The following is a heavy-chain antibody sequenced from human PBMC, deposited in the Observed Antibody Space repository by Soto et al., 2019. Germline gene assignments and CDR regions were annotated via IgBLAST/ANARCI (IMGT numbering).Heavy chain of an antibody. D-gene: IGHD6-13*01. CDR3: AKDRRSSWTFDY. J-gene: IGHJ4*02. Sequence: QVQLVESGGGVVQPGRSLRLSCVVSGFSFSNYGMHWVRQAPGKGLEWVAIISYDGSNKNYADSVKGRFTISRDNSKNTLDLQMNSLRGEDTAVYYCAKDRRSSWTFDYWGQGTLVTVSS. CDR1: GFSFSNYG. V-gene: IGHV3-30*18. CDR2: ISYDGSNK.